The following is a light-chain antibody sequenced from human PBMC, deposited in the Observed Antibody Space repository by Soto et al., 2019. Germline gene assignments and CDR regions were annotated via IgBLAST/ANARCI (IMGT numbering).Light chain of an antibody. CDR3: ISYVGNDIWV. J-gene: IGLJ3*02. Sequence: QSALTQPPSASGSPGQSVTISCTGTSSDVGAYKYVSWYQQYPGKAPKLMIYEVTKRPSGVPDRFSGSKSGNTASLTVSGLQAHDEADYYCISYVGNDIWVFGGGTKVTVL. V-gene: IGLV2-8*01. CDR1: SSDVGAYKY. CDR2: EVT.